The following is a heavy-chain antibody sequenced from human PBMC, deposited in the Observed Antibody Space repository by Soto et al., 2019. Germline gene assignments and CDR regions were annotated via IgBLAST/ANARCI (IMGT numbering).Heavy chain of an antibody. D-gene: IGHD1-7*01. CDR3: ARDKEATRTIEVNWFDP. V-gene: IGHV1-18*01. CDR2: ISAYNGNT. Sequence: ASVKASCKASGYTFTSYGISWARQAPGQGLEWMGWISAYNGNTNYAQKLQGRVTMTTDTSTSTAYMELRSLRSDDTAVYYCARDKEATRTIEVNWFDPWGQGTLVTVSS. CDR1: GYTFTSYG. J-gene: IGHJ5*02.